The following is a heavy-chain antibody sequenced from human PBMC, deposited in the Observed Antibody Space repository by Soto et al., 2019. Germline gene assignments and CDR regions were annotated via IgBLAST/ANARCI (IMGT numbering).Heavy chain of an antibody. CDR1: GYTFTSYG. CDR3: AREAAAGTGYYYGMDV. Sequence: QVQLVQSGAEVKKPGASVKVSCKASGYTFTSYGITWVRQAPGQGLERMGWISAYNGNTNYAQKLQGRVTMTTDTAQSTADMELRSMRSDDTAVYYCAREAAAGTGYYYGMDVWGQGTTVTVSS. J-gene: IGHJ6*02. V-gene: IGHV1-18*04. D-gene: IGHD6-13*01. CDR2: ISAYNGNT.